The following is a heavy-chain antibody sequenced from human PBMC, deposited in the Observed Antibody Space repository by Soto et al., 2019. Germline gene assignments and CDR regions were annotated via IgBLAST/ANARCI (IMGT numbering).Heavy chain of an antibody. Sequence: QVPLVQSGAEVKKPGSSVTVSCKASGGTFSSYAIHWVRQAPGQGLEWMGGIIPMYGPAKYAQRFQGRVTITADESTTTVYMVLTSLTSQDTAVYYCARVTSMVRGVIDNWFDPWGHGPLVTVSS. V-gene: IGHV1-69*01. CDR1: GGTFSSYA. CDR2: IIPMYGPA. CDR3: ARVTSMVRGVIDNWFDP. J-gene: IGHJ5*02. D-gene: IGHD3-10*01.